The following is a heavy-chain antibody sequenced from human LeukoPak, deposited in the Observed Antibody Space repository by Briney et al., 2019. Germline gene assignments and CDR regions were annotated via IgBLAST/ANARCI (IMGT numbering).Heavy chain of an antibody. V-gene: IGHV1-24*01. CDR2: FDPEDGET. J-gene: IGHJ4*02. D-gene: IGHD3-22*01. CDR3: AITREYYPDSSGYVDY. CDR1: GYSLSDFS. Sequence: ASVKVSCKVSGYSLSDFSIHWVRQAPGKGLEWMAHFDPEDGETVYAQRFQGRVTMTEDTATDTAYMDLSSLTSEDTAVYYCAITREYYPDSSGYVDYWGQGTLVTVSP.